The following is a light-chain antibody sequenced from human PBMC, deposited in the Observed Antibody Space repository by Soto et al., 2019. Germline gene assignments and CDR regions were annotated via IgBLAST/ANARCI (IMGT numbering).Light chain of an antibody. J-gene: IGKJ5*01. V-gene: IGKV3-20*01. Sequence: EDVLTQSRDTLRLCAGDRAVHHCLASQSIGSSYLAWKQQKPGQARRRLIYGAASRATGIRDRFSGVGSGTDFSLTMRRLDPGDFAVYYCQEYSSAPVTFVQGTRLEIK. CDR3: QEYSSAPVT. CDR2: GAA. CDR1: QSIGSSY.